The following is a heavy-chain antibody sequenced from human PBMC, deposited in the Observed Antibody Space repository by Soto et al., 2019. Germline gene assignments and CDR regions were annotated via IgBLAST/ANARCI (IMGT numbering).Heavy chain of an antibody. CDR1: GFTFSSYS. CDR2: ISAASSTM. V-gene: IGHV3-48*01. J-gene: IGHJ4*02. D-gene: IGHD1-7*01. Sequence: PGGSLRLSCAASGFTFSSYSMNWVRQAPGKGLEWVSYISAASSTMLYADSVRGRFTISRDNAKDSLYLQMNSLRAEDTAVYYCARDGNFAVDYWGQGTLATVPS. CDR3: ARDGNFAVDY.